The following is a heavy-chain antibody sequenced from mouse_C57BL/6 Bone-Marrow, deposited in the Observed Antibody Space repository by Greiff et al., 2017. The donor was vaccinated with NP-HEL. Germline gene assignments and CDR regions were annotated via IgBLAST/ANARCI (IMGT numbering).Heavy chain of an antibody. CDR3: ALLRRYYAMDY. Sequence: QVQLKQSGPELVKPGASVKISCKASGYAFSSSWMNWVKQRPGKGLEWIGRIYPGDGDTNYNGKFKGKATLTAAQSSSTAYMQLSSLTSEDSAVYFCALLRRYYAMDYWGQGTSVTVSS. CDR2: IYPGDGDT. J-gene: IGHJ4*01. D-gene: IGHD2-12*01. CDR1: GYAFSSSW. V-gene: IGHV1-82*01.